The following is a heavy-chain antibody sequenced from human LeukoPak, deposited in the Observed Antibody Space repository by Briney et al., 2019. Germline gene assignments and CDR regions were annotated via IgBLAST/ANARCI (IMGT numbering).Heavy chain of an antibody. Sequence: PGGSLRLSCAASGFTFSTYGMHWVRQAPGKGLEWVAFIRNDGSTKYYADSAKGRFTISRDNSKNTLNLQMDSLRAEDTAVYYCAKDGVGRNYAAFEIWGQGTLVTVSS. J-gene: IGHJ4*02. CDR2: IRNDGSTK. CDR1: GFTFSTYG. CDR3: AKDGVGRNYAAFEI. V-gene: IGHV3-30*02. D-gene: IGHD4/OR15-4a*01.